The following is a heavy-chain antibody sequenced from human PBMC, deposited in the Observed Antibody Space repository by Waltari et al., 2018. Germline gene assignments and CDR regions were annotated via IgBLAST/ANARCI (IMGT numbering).Heavy chain of an antibody. V-gene: IGHV1-69*08. CDR2: IIPIFGTA. J-gene: IGHJ4*02. D-gene: IGHD4-4*01. Sequence: QVQLVQSGAEVKKPGSSVKVSCKASGGTFSSYAISWVRQAPGQGLEWMGRIIPIFGTANYAQKFQGRVTITADKSTSTAYMELSSLRSEDTAVYYCARGGQTTRTTVTTDMGKHYWGQGTLVTVSS. CDR3: ARGGQTTRTTVTTDMGKHY. CDR1: GGTFSSYA.